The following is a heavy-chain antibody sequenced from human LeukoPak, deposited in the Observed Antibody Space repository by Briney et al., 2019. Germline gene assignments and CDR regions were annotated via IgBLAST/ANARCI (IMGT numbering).Heavy chain of an antibody. CDR2: IKYDGSNK. J-gene: IGHJ4*02. CDR1: GFTFSNYA. Sequence: GGSLRLSCAASGFTFSNYAINWVRQAPGKGLEWVAIIKYDGSNKYYADSVKGRFTISRDNSKNTLYLQMNSLRAEDTAVYYCAQMGARDSSSLRGYWGQGTLVTVSS. D-gene: IGHD6-13*01. V-gene: IGHV3-30*04. CDR3: AQMGARDSSSLRGY.